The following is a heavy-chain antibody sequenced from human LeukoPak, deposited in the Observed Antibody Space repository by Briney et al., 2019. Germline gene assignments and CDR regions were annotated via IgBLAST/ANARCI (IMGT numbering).Heavy chain of an antibody. CDR3: ARVRDGHTKSSPSFDY. J-gene: IGHJ4*02. CDR1: GYTFTGYY. Sequence: ASVKVSCKASGYTFTGYYMHWVRQAPGQGLEWMGWINPNSGGTNYAQKFQGRVTMTRDTSISTAYMELSRLRSDDTAVYYCARVRDGHTKSSPSFDYWGQGTLVTVSS. CDR2: INPNSGGT. D-gene: IGHD5-24*01. V-gene: IGHV1-2*02.